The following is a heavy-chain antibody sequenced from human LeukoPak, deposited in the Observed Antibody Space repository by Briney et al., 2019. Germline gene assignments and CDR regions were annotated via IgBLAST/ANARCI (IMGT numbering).Heavy chain of an antibody. Sequence: GGSLRLSCAASGFTFSSYSMNWVRQAPGQGLEWVSYISSSSSTIDYADSVKGRFTISRDNAKNSLYLQMNSLRAEDTAVYYCARGDWNYAYYMDVWGKGTTVTVSS. V-gene: IGHV3-48*04. J-gene: IGHJ6*03. CDR1: GFTFSSYS. D-gene: IGHD1-7*01. CDR2: ISSSSSTI. CDR3: ARGDWNYAYYMDV.